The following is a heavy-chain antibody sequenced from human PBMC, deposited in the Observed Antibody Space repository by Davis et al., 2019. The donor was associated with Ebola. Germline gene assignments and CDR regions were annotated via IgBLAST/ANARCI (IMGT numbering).Heavy chain of an antibody. CDR2: ISTYNDNT. D-gene: IGHD2-15*01. Sequence: ASSMTVSCKASGYTFTTYGISWVRQAPGQGLEWMGWISTYNDNTNYSQKLHGRVTMTTDTSTRTAYMELKSLRSDDTAVYYCARDRYCSGGSCYSSYYYGMDVWGQGTTVTVSS. CDR1: GYTFTTYG. J-gene: IGHJ6*02. CDR3: ARDRYCSGGSCYSSYYYGMDV. V-gene: IGHV1-18*01.